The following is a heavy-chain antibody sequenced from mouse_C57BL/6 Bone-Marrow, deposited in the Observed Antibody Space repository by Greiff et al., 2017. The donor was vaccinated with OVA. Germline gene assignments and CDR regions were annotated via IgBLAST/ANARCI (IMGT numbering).Heavy chain of an antibody. D-gene: IGHD3-3*01. V-gene: IGHV5-9*04. CDR1: GFTFTSYS. J-gene: IGHJ2*01. Sequence: DVHLVESGGGLVKPGASLKLSCAASGFTFTSYSMPWVRQTPGQRLEWVATISGGGGDTYYPDSVKGRFTITRENTENTLYLQMSSLRSEETAVYYCAGRRGCGCRYYFDYWGQGTTLTVSS. CDR2: ISGGGGDT. CDR3: AGRRGCGCRYYFDY.